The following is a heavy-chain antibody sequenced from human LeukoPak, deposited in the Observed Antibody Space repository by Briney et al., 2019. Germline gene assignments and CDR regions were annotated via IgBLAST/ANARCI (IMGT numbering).Heavy chain of an antibody. V-gene: IGHV3-23*01. J-gene: IGHJ4*02. CDR2: ISGSGGST. CDR1: GFTFSSYA. D-gene: IGHD3-22*01. Sequence: GGSLRLSCAASGFTFSSYAMSWVRQAPGKGLEWVSAISGSGGSTYYADSVKGRFTISRDNSKNTLYLQMNSLRAEDTAVYYCAKPLNVIVVAADFDYWGQGTLVTVSS. CDR3: AKPLNVIVVAADFDY.